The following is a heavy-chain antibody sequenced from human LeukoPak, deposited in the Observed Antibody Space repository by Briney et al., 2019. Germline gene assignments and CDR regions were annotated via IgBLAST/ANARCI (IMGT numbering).Heavy chain of an antibody. CDR3: ARLCESPPAVIAAAGHFDY. CDR2: IYYSGST. Sequence: SENLSLTCTVSAVSSSSSSYSWGWPRQPPGKGLEGIGCIYYSGSTYYNPSLKSLVTISVDTTKNQFSRRLSSETSAETDVDYGARLCESPPAVIAAAGHFDYWGQGTLVTVSS. D-gene: IGHD6-13*01. J-gene: IGHJ4*02. CDR1: AVSSSSSSYS. V-gene: IGHV4-39*01.